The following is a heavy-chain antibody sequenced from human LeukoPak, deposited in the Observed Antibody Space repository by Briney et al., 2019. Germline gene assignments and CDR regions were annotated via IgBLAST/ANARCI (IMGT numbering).Heavy chain of an antibody. CDR2: IYYSGST. J-gene: IGHJ5*02. V-gene: IGHV4-59*01. CDR1: GGSISSYY. D-gene: IGHD3-16*02. CDR3: ARVRLGELSLYTIWFDP. Sequence: SETLSLTCTVSGGSISSYYWSWIRQPPGKGLEWIGYIYYSGSTNYNPSLKSRVTISVDTSKNQFSLKLSSVTAADTAVYYCARVRLGELSLYTIWFDPWGQGTLVTVSS.